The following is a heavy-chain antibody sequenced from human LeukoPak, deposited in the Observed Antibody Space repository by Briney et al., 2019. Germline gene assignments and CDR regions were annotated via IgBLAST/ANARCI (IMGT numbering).Heavy chain of an antibody. CDR3: ARGRRYFDWLLSELVRYYFDY. CDR2: MNPNSGNT. D-gene: IGHD3-9*01. Sequence: ASVKVSCKASGYTFTSYGISWVRQAPGQGLEWMGWMNPNSGNTGYAQKFQGRVTMTRNTSISTAYMELSSLRSEDTAVYYCARGRRYFDWLLSELVRYYFDYWGQGTLVTVSS. CDR1: GYTFTSYG. V-gene: IGHV1-8*02. J-gene: IGHJ4*02.